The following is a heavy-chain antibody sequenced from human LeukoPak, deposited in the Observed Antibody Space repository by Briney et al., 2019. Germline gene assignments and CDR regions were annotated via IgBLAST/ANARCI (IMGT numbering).Heavy chain of an antibody. CDR2: IYYSGST. Sequence: SETLSPTCTVSGGSISSYYWSWIRQPPGKGLEWIGYIYYSGSTNYNPSLKSRVTISVDTSKNQFSLKLSSVTAADTAVYYCARGGYYDSSGYYIYYYYYYMDVWGKGTTVTVSS. CDR3: ARGGYYDSSGYYIYYYYYYMDV. CDR1: GGSISSYY. D-gene: IGHD3-22*01. V-gene: IGHV4-59*01. J-gene: IGHJ6*03.